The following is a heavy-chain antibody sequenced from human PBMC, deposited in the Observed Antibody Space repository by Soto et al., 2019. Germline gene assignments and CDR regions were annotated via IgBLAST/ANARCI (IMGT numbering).Heavy chain of an antibody. J-gene: IGHJ4*02. CDR3: ARDQYYDSSGYYYAPGFGC. V-gene: IGHV3-48*02. CDR1: GFPFSSYS. Sequence: GGSLRLSCAASGFPFSSYSMNWVRQATGKGRERVSYISSSSSTIYYAYSVKGRFTISRDNAKNSLYLQMKRLRDEDTAVDYGARDQYYDSSGYYYAPGFGCWGKGTRVAVSS. D-gene: IGHD3-22*01. CDR2: ISSSSSTI.